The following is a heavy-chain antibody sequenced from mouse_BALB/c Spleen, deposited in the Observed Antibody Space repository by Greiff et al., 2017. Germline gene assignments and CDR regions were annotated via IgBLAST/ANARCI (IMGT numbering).Heavy chain of an antibody. Sequence: EVHLVESGGGLVQPGGSLKLSCAASGFTFSSYTMSWVRQTPEKRLEWVAYISNGGGSTYYPDTVKGRFTISRDNAKNTLYLQMSSLKSEDTAMYYCARPLGFAYWGQGTLVTVSA. D-gene: IGHD4-1*01. CDR2: ISNGGGST. J-gene: IGHJ3*01. CDR1: GFTFSSYT. CDR3: ARPLGFAY. V-gene: IGHV5-12-2*01.